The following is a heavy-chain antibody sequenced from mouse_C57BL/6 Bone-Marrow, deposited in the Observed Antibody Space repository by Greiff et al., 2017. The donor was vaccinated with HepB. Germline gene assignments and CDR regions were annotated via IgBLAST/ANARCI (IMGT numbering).Heavy chain of an antibody. V-gene: IGHV1-63*01. CDR3: ARSAFYSNYVPYFDV. D-gene: IGHD2-5*01. CDR2: IYPGGGYT. Sequence: VKLMESGAELVRPGTSVKMSCKASGYTFTNYWIGWAKQRPGHGLEWIGDIYPGGGYTNYNEKFKGKATLTADKSSSTAYMQFSSLTSEDSAIYYCARSAFYSNYVPYFDVWGTGTTVTVSS. J-gene: IGHJ1*03. CDR1: GYTFTNYW.